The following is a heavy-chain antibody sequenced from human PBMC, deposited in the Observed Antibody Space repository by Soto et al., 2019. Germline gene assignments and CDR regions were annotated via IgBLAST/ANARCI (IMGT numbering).Heavy chain of an antibody. V-gene: IGHV2-5*02. Sequence: SGPTLVNPTQPLTLTGTFSGFSLSTSGVGVGWIRQPPGKALEWLGIIFWDDDKRYRPSLKSRLTITKDTSKNQLVLTMTNMDPVDTATYCCAHLPWKQLWPRAPVVNWGQGTPVTVSS. CDR1: GFSLSTSGVG. CDR3: AHLPWKQLWPRAPVVN. CDR2: IFWDDDK. J-gene: IGHJ4*02. D-gene: IGHD5-18*01.